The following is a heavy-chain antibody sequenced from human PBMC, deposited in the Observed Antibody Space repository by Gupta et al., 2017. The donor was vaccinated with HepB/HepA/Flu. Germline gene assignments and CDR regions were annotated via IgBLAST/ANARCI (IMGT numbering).Heavy chain of an antibody. CDR3: ARRTYYDTSGYYSANFDY. Sequence: QLQLQESGPGLVKPSETLSLTCTVSGGSISSSNYYWGWIRQPPGKGLEWIGSVYYSGNTYYNPSLKSRVTISVDTSKNQFSLKLSSVTAADTALYYCARRTYYDTSGYYSANFDYWGQGSLVTVSS. D-gene: IGHD3-22*01. CDR2: VYYSGNT. CDR1: GGSISSSNYY. V-gene: IGHV4-39*01. J-gene: IGHJ4*02.